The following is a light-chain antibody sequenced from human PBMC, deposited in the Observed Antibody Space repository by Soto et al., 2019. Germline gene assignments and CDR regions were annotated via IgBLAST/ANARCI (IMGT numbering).Light chain of an antibody. CDR3: RSYAGRTPYV. CDR1: SSDVGGYDY. CDR2: EVT. Sequence: QSALAQPPSASGSRGQSVTISCTGTSSDVGGYDYVSWYQQRPGKAPKLLIHEVTKRPSGVPDRFSGSKSGNTASLTVSGLQAEDEADYYCRSYAGRTPYVFGTGTKVTVL. V-gene: IGLV2-8*01. J-gene: IGLJ1*01.